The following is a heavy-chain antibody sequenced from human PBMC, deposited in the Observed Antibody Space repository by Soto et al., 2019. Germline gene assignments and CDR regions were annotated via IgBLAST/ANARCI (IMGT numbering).Heavy chain of an antibody. CDR2: IYRGDSDI. V-gene: IGHV5-51*01. CDR1: GYSFTSYW. Sequence: GESLKISCKGSGYSFTSYWIAWVRQMPGKGLEWMGIIYRGDSDIRYSPSFQGQVTISTDKSISTAYLQWSSLKASDTAMYYCARISLPEVWDAFDIWGQGTTVTVSS. D-gene: IGHD3-16*01. CDR3: ARISLPEVWDAFDI. J-gene: IGHJ3*02.